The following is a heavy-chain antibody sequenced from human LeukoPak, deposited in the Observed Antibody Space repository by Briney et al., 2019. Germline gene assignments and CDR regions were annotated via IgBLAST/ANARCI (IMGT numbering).Heavy chain of an antibody. CDR1: GGSISSSNW. V-gene: IGHV4-4*02. Sequence: SGTLSLTCAVSGGSISSSNWWSWVRQPPGKGLEWIGEIFHSGSTNYNPSLKSRVTISVDKSKNQFSLKLSSVTAADTAVYYCARSTSGYLSYYYYYYMDVWGKGTTVTVSS. J-gene: IGHJ6*03. D-gene: IGHD3-22*01. CDR2: IFHSGST. CDR3: ARSTSGYLSYYYYYYMDV.